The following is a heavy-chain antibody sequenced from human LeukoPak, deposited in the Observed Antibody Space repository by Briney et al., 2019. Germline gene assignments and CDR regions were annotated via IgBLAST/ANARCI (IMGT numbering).Heavy chain of an antibody. Sequence: ASVKVSCKASGYTFTSYGISWVRQAPGQGLEWMGWISAYNGNTNYAQKLQGRVTMTTDTSTSTAYMELRSLRSDDTAVYYCARGGSIRLVYSGYDYANGLHYGMDVWGQGTTVTVSS. D-gene: IGHD5-12*01. CDR3: ARGGSIRLVYSGYDYANGLHYGMDV. V-gene: IGHV1-18*01. J-gene: IGHJ6*02. CDR2: ISAYNGNT. CDR1: GYTFTSYG.